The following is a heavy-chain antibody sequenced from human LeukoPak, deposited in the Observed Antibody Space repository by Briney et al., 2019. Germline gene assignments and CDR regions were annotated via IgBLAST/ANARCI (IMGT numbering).Heavy chain of an antibody. CDR3: ARGHPGVVAFGD. CDR2: INPYIGDT. Sequence: ASVRVSCKASGYHFAGYYIHWVRQAPGQGLEWMGRINPYIGDTHYAQKFQGRVTLTRDTSITTAYLELTSLKSDDTALYYCARGHPGVVAFGDWGRGTLVTVSS. V-gene: IGHV1-2*02. D-gene: IGHD3-3*01. CDR1: GYHFAGYY. J-gene: IGHJ4*02.